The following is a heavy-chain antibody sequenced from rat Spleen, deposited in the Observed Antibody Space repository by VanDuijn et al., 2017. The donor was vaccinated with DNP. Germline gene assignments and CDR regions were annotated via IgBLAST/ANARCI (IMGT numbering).Heavy chain of an antibody. CDR1: GYTFTTYY. CDR2: VNTGSGGT. Sequence: QVQLQQSGAELAKPGSSVMISCRASGYTFTTYYIGWIKQTTGQGLEYIGYVNTGSGGTNYNEKFKGKATLTVDKFSSTAFMQLSSLTPDDSAVYYCARGSRVWFAYWGQGTLVTVSS. D-gene: IGHD1-11*01. J-gene: IGHJ3*01. V-gene: IGHV1-43*01. CDR3: ARGSRVWFAY.